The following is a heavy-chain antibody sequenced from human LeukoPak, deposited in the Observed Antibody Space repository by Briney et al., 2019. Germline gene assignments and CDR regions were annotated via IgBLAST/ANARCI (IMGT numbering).Heavy chain of an antibody. Sequence: GGSLRLSCAASGFTFSSYAMSWVRQAPGKGLEWVSAISGSGGNTYYADSVKGRFTISRDNSKNTLYLQMNSLRAEDTAVYYCAEDSSGYYALPYFDYWGQGTLVTVSS. D-gene: IGHD3-22*01. J-gene: IGHJ4*02. CDR2: ISGSGGNT. V-gene: IGHV3-23*01. CDR3: AEDSSGYYALPYFDY. CDR1: GFTFSSYA.